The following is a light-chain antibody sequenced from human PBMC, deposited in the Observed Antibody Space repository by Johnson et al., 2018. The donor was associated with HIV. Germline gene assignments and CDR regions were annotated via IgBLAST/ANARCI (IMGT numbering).Light chain of an antibody. CDR3: GTWDSSLMADV. V-gene: IGLV1-51*02. CDR2: ENN. CDR1: SSNIGNNY. J-gene: IGLJ1*01. Sequence: QSVLTQPPSVSAASGQKVTISCSGSSSNIGNNYVSWYQQLPGTAPKLLIYENNKRPSGIPDRLSGSKSGTSATLGITGLQTGDEPDYYCGTWDSSLMADVSGTGTNVTVL.